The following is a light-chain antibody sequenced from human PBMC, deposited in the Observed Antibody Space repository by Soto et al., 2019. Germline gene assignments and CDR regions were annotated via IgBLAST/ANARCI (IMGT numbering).Light chain of an antibody. Sequence: QSVLTQPPSASGSPGQSVTISCAGTDSDIGGYNFVSWYKQHPGKAPKLMIYEVIKRPSGVPDRFSGSKSGNTASLTVSGLHTEDEAEYYCSSYSGSANFVVFGGGTKLTVL. CDR1: DSDIGGYNF. CDR2: EVI. J-gene: IGLJ3*02. CDR3: SSYSGSANFVV. V-gene: IGLV2-8*01.